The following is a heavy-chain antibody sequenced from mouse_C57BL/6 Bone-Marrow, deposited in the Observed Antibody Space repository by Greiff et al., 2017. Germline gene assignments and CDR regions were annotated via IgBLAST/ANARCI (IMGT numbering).Heavy chain of an antibody. CDR3: ARRAYYGYEGYFDY. D-gene: IGHD2-9*01. J-gene: IGHJ2*01. Sequence: QVQLQQSGAELVRPGASVKLSCKASGYTFTDYYINWVKQRPGQGLEWIARIYPGSGNTYYNEKFKGKATLTAEKSSSTAYMQLSSLTSEDSAVYFCARRAYYGYEGYFDYWGQGTTLTVSS. V-gene: IGHV1-76*01. CDR1: GYTFTDYY. CDR2: IYPGSGNT.